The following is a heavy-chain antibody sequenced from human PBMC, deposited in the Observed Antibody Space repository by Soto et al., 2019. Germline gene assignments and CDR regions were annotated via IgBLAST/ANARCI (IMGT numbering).Heavy chain of an antibody. CDR1: GYSFTSYW. CDR3: ASGYSSSSGVYYYYGMDV. Sequence: GESLKISCKGSGYSFTSYWISWVRQMPGKGLEWMGRIDPSDSCTNYSPSFQGHVTISADKSISTAYLQWSSLKASDTAMYYCASGYSSSSGVYYYYGMDVWGQGTTVTVSS. V-gene: IGHV5-10-1*01. D-gene: IGHD6-6*01. CDR2: IDPSDSCT. J-gene: IGHJ6*02.